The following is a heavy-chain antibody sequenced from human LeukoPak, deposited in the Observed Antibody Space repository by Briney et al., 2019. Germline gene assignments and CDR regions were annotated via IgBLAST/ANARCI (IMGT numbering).Heavy chain of an antibody. J-gene: IGHJ4*02. CDR3: AKRLAHTGFDY. CDR2: ISGSGGGT. V-gene: IGHV3-23*01. D-gene: IGHD2-21*01. Sequence: GGSPRLSCAASGFTFSSLAMSWVRQAPGKGLEWVSTISGSGGGTYYADSVKGRFTISRDNSKNTLYLQMNSLRAEDTAVYYCAKRLAHTGFDYWGQGTLVTVSS. CDR1: GFTFSSLA.